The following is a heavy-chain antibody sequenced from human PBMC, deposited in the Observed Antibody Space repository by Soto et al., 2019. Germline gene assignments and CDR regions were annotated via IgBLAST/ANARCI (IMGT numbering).Heavy chain of an antibody. CDR1: GGSLTSSSFY. J-gene: IGHJ3*02. V-gene: IGHV4-39*01. D-gene: IGHD3-10*01. Sequence: SETLSLTCIVSGGSLTSSSFYWGWIRQPPGKGLSWIGNIYYSGTTDYNPSLKSRVSVSTDTSRNQLSLTLSSVTAADTAVYYCVRFYGNAFDIWGPGTLVTVS. CDR2: IYYSGTT. CDR3: VRFYGNAFDI.